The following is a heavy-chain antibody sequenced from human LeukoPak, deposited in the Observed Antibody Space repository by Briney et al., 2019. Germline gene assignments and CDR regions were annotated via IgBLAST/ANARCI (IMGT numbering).Heavy chain of an antibody. V-gene: IGHV3-9*01. CDR1: GFTFDNYA. CDR3: ARAKPKNMVRGLIMRRESRYYFDY. Sequence: GGSLRLSCATSGFTFDNYAMHWVRQAPGKGLEWVSGITWNSGSIAYADSVKGRFTISRDNSKSTLYIQMNSLRAEDTAVYYCARAKPKNMVRGLIMRRESRYYFDYWGQGTLVTVSS. D-gene: IGHD3-10*01. J-gene: IGHJ4*02. CDR2: ITWNSGSI.